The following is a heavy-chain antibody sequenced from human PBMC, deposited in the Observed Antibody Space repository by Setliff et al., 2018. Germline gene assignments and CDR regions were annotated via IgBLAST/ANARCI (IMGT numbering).Heavy chain of an antibody. CDR3: RQAVVGRGVFDI. CDR2: IDQSGSG. D-gene: IGHD1-1*01. J-gene: IGHJ3*02. Sequence: SETLSLTCGVSGYSISSGHFWGWIRQPPGKGLEWFGEIDQSGSGDYNPSFKGRVTISVDTSKKQFSLTLSSVTAADTALYYCRQAVVGRGVFDIWGQGTVVTVSS. V-gene: IGHV4-38-2*01. CDR1: GYSISSGHF.